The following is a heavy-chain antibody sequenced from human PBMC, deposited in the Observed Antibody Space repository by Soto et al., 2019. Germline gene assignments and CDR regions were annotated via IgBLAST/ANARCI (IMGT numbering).Heavy chain of an antibody. D-gene: IGHD2-2*01. J-gene: IGHJ3*02. V-gene: IGHV4-59*01. CDR1: GDYISDYY. CDR2: IFHSGST. CDR3: ARGFCGSIGCSNDAFDI. Sequence: LSLTCSVSGDYISDYYWSWIRQPPGKGLEWVGYIFHSGSTKYNPSLRSRLTISMDTSQNQFSLSLRSVTAADTALYYCARGFCGSIGCSNDAFDIWGQGTMVTV.